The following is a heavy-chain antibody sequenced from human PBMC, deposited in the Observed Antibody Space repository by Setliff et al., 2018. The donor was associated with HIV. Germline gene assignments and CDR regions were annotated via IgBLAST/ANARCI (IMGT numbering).Heavy chain of an antibody. CDR2: ISGSGGST. CDR3: ARDYYGGFGDYDFGNYFDY. D-gene: IGHD4-17*01. V-gene: IGHV3-23*01. J-gene: IGHJ4*02. Sequence: PSETLSLSCAASGFTFSSHAMSWVRQAPGKGLEWVSTISGSGGSTYYADSGKGRFTISRDNSRNTLYLQMNSLRAEDTAVYYCARDYYGGFGDYDFGNYFDYWGQGTLVTVSS. CDR1: GFTFSSHA.